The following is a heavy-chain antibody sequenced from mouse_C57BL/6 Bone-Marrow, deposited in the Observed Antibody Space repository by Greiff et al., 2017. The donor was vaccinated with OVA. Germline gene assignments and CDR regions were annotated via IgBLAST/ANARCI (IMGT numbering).Heavy chain of an antibody. J-gene: IGHJ2*01. CDR3: ASLRYSNPFDY. Sequence: VQLQQSGAELVKPGASVKLSCKASGYTFTSYWMQWVKQRPGQGLEWIGEIDPSDSYTNYNQKFKGKATLTVDTSSSTAYMQLSSLTSEDSAVYYCASLRYSNPFDYWGQGTTLTVSS. V-gene: IGHV1-50*01. CDR1: GYTFTSYW. D-gene: IGHD2-5*01. CDR2: IDPSDSYT.